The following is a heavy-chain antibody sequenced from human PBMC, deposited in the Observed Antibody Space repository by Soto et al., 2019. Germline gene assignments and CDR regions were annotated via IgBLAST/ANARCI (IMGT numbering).Heavy chain of an antibody. CDR2: IVVGSGNT. J-gene: IGHJ4*02. V-gene: IGHV1-58*02. CDR3: AVPMITFGGVIGPLGY. D-gene: IGHD3-16*02. Sequence: GASVKVSCKASGFTFSSSAMQWVRQARGQRLEWIGWIVVGSGNTNYAQKFQERVTITRDMSMSTAYMELSSLRSEDTAVYYCAVPMITFGGVIGPLGYWGQGTLVTVS. CDR1: GFTFSSSA.